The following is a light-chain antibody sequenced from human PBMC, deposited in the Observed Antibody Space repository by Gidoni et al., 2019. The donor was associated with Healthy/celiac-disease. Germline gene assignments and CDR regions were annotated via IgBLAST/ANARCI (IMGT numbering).Light chain of an antibody. CDR2: DVS. CDR1: SSDVGGYNY. CDR3: SSYTSSSTLV. V-gene: IGLV2-14*01. Sequence: HSALTQPASVSGSPGQSLTISCTGTSSDVGGYNYVSWYQQHPGKAPKLMIYDVSNRPSGVSNRFSGSKSGNTASLTISGLQAEDEADYYCSSYTSSSTLVFGTGTKVTVL. J-gene: IGLJ1*01.